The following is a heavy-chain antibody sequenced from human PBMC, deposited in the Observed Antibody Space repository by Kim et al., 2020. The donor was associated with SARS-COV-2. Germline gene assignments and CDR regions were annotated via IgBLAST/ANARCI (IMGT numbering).Heavy chain of an antibody. Sequence: TPSLKSRVTISVDTSKNQFSLKLSSVTAADTAVYYCARILSGRWADAFDIWGQGTMVTVSS. J-gene: IGHJ3*02. CDR3: ARILSGRWADAFDI. D-gene: IGHD2-15*01. V-gene: IGHV4-59*01.